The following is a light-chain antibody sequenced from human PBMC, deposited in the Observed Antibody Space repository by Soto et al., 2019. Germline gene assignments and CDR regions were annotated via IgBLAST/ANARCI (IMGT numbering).Light chain of an antibody. J-gene: IGKJ2*01. V-gene: IGKV3-20*01. Sequence: EIVLTQSPGTLSLYPGEGTTLSCRASQSIGNTYLAWYQQKPGQAPRLLIYGVSTRATGITDRFSGSGSGTDFTLTISSLEPEDFAVYYCQQYGSSPRTFGQGTKLEIK. CDR1: QSIGNTY. CDR3: QQYGSSPRT. CDR2: GVS.